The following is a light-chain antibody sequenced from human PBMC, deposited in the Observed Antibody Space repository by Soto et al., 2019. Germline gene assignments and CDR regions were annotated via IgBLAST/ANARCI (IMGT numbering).Light chain of an antibody. CDR1: SGHNSDA. Sequence: QPVLTQSPSASASLGASVKLTCTLDSGHNSDAIAWHQQQAEKGPRFLMNLNSDGSHAKGDGIPDRFSGSSSGAERYLTISSLQPEDEADYYCQTWGAGVVIFGGGTKVTVL. CDR2: LNSDGSH. CDR3: QTWGAGVVI. V-gene: IGLV4-69*01. J-gene: IGLJ2*01.